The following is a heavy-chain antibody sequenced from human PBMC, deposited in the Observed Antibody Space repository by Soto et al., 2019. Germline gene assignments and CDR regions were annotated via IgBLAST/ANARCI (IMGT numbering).Heavy chain of an antibody. CDR3: AVIAVSHTRDY. J-gene: IGHJ4*02. Sequence: EVQLVESGGGLVKPGESLRLSCAASELTLSNVWMNWVRQAPGKGLEWLGRIKTKSEGGTTDYAAPVKGRFTISRDDSKNMVYLQMSSLRTEDTGVYFCAVIAVSHTRDYWGQGTLVIVSS. CDR2: IKTKSEGGTT. D-gene: IGHD6-19*01. V-gene: IGHV3-15*01. CDR1: ELTLSNVW.